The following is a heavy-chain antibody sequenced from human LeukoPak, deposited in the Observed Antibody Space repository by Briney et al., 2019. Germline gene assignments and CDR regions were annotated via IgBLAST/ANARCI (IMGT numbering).Heavy chain of an antibody. CDR3: ATEFRDYYDSSGYYRPFDY. D-gene: IGHD3-22*01. V-gene: IGHV1-46*01. Sequence: ASVKVSCKASGYTFTSYYMHWVRQAPGQGLEWMGIINPSGGSTSYAQKFQGRVTMTEDTSTDTAYMELGSLRSEDTAVYYCATEFRDYYDSSGYYRPFDYWGQGTLVTVSS. CDR2: INPSGGST. J-gene: IGHJ4*02. CDR1: GYTFTSYY.